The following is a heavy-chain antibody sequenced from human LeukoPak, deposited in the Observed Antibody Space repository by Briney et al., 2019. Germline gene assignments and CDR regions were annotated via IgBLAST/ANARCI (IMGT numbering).Heavy chain of an antibody. D-gene: IGHD6-19*01. V-gene: IGHV3-53*01. CDR1: GFTVSSKY. CDR3: ARANSYSSGWYPHAFDI. J-gene: IGHJ3*02. CDR2: IYSGGST. Sequence: GGSLRLSCAASGFTVSSKYMSWVRQAPGKGLEWVSVIYSGGSTYYADSVKGRFTISRDNSKNTLYLQMNSLKAEDTAVYYCARANSYSSGWYPHAFDIWGQGTMVTVSS.